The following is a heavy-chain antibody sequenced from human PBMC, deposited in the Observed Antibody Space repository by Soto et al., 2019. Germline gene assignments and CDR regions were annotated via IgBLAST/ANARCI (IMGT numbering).Heavy chain of an antibody. V-gene: IGHV4-39*01. D-gene: IGHD6-19*01. CDR1: GGSISSSPYY. Sequence: QLQVQESGPGLVKPSETLSLTCSVSGGSISSSPYYWGWIRQPPGKGLEWIARISFSGNTDYNPSLKSRVTISADTSKNQFSLTLSSVTAADTAVYYRARLTVVGRVGDCWGQGTLVTVSS. J-gene: IGHJ4*02. CDR2: ISFSGNT. CDR3: ARLTVVGRVGDC.